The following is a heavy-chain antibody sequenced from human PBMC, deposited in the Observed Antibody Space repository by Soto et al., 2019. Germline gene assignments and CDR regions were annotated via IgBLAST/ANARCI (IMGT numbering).Heavy chain of an antibody. V-gene: IGHV4-30-4*08. CDR2: IYNSGIT. D-gene: IGHD3-3*01. CDR3: ARGVTVFGLVSRLWFDP. CDR1: GGSISSGDYS. Sequence: PSETLSLTCTVSGGSISSGDYSWSWVRQSPGKGLEWIGHIYNSGITYYNPSLKSRVVISIDTFRNQFSLRLNSLTAADRAVNNCARGVTVFGLVSRLWFDPWGQGTVVTVSS. J-gene: IGHJ5*02.